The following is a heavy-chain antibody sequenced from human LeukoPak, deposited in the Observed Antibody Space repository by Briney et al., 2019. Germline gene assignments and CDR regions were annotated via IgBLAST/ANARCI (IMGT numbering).Heavy chain of an antibody. D-gene: IGHD1-26*01. CDR2: INHGGST. CDR3: ARCPWLLLSWFDP. J-gene: IGHJ5*02. Sequence: PGGSLRLSCAASGFSFSSQWMSWVRQPPGKGLEWIGEINHGGSTNYNPSLKSRVTISVDTSKNQFSLKLSSVTAADTAVYYCARCPWLLLSWFDPWGQGTLVTVAS. CDR1: GFSFSSQW. V-gene: IGHV4-34*01.